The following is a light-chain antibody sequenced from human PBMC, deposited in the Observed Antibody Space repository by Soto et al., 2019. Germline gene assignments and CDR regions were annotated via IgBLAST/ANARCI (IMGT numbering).Light chain of an antibody. Sequence: DIQMTQSPSSLSASVGDRVTITCRASQVITNFLAWYQQKPGKAPKLLIYAASTLQSGVPSRFSGSGSGTDFTLTISCLQSEDFAVYYCQQYNNWPLITFGQGTRLEIK. V-gene: IGKV1-27*01. J-gene: IGKJ5*01. CDR3: QQYNNWPLIT. CDR2: AAS. CDR1: QVITNF.